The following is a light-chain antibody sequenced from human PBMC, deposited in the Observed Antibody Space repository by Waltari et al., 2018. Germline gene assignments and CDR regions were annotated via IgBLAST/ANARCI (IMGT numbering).Light chain of an antibody. J-gene: IGLJ2*01. CDR2: SNN. Sequence: QSVLTQPPSVSGTPGQRVSISCSGSSSNIGSQSVNWYQPVPGTAPQLLIYSNNQRPAGVPDRFSGSKSGTSASLAISGLQSEDEADYYCATWDDSLNGLFGGGTKLTVL. CDR3: ATWDDSLNGL. CDR1: SSNIGSQS. V-gene: IGLV1-44*01.